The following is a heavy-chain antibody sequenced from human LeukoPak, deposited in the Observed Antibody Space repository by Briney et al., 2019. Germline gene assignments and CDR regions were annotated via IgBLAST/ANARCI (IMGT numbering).Heavy chain of an antibody. Sequence: GGSLRLSCAASGLTVSSNYMTWVRQAPGKGLEWVSEIYSDGTTSYAASVKGRFSISRDNSKNTVYLEMNSLRGEDTAIYYCTRDLREHGVFDIWGQGTMVTVSS. CDR2: IYSDGTT. CDR1: GLTVSSNY. J-gene: IGHJ3*02. CDR3: TRDLREHGVFDI. V-gene: IGHV3-53*01. D-gene: IGHD1-26*01.